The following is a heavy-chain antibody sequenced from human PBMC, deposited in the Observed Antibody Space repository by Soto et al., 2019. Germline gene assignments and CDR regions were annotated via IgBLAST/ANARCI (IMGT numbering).Heavy chain of an antibody. CDR1: GFTFSDYY. Sequence: GGSLRLSCAASGFTFSDYYMSWIRQAPGKGLEWVSYISSSGSTIYYADSVKGRFTISRDNAKNSLYLQMNSLRAEDTAVYYCAKGRGDGYNLYYFDYWGQGTLVTVSS. D-gene: IGHD5-12*01. J-gene: IGHJ4*02. CDR3: AKGRGDGYNLYYFDY. CDR2: ISSSGSTI. V-gene: IGHV3-11*01.